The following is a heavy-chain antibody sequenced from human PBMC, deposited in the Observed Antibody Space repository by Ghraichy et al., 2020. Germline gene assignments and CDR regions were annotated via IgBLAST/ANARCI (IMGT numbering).Heavy chain of an antibody. D-gene: IGHD5-12*01. CDR3: ARGAGWMTDY. J-gene: IGHJ4*02. CDR1: GFTFSSYY. CDR2: IKGDGTQK. Sequence: GESLNISCAGSGFTFSSYYMTWVRQAAGKGLEWVANIKGDGTQKNYVDSVKGRFTISRDNAQNSMYLQMNSLRVDDSAVYYCARGAGWMTDYWGQGTLVTVSS. V-gene: IGHV3-7*01.